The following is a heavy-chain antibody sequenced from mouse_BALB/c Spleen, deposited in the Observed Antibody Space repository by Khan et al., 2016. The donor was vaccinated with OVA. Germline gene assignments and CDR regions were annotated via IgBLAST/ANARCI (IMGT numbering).Heavy chain of an antibody. Sequence: QVQLQQPGAELARPGASVKLSCKASGYTFSDYYINWVKQRTGQGLEWIGDIYPGRGNTYYNEKFKGKATLTADKSSSTAYMPFSGLTSEDSAVYFGARSGTGSFLYWGQGTLVTVSA. V-gene: IGHV1-77*01. J-gene: IGHJ3*01. CDR2: IYPGRGNT. CDR1: GYTFSDYY. CDR3: ARSGTGSFLY. D-gene: IGHD4-1*01.